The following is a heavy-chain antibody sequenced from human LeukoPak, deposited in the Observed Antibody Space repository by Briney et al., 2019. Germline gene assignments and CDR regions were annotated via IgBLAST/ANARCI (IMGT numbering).Heavy chain of an antibody. CDR2: INPNSGGT. Sequence: ASVKVSCKASGYTFTDYYMNWVRQAPGQGLEWMGWINPNSGGTNYAQKFQGRVTMTRDTSISTAYMELSRLRSDDTAVYYCAPSSSDYFDYWGQGTLVTVSS. V-gene: IGHV1-2*02. CDR1: GYTFTDYY. CDR3: APSSSDYFDY. D-gene: IGHD6-13*01. J-gene: IGHJ4*02.